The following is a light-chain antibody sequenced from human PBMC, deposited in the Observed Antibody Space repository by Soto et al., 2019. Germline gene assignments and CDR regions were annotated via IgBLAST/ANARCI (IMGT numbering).Light chain of an antibody. V-gene: IGKV1-5*03. CDR2: KAS. CDR1: QSISSW. Sequence: DVQMTQSPSSLSASLGDRVTITCRASQSISSWLAWYQQKPGKAPKLLIYKASSLESGVPSRFSGSGSGTEFTLTISSLQPDDFATYYCHQYNSYSPTFGQGTKVDIK. J-gene: IGKJ1*01. CDR3: HQYNSYSPT.